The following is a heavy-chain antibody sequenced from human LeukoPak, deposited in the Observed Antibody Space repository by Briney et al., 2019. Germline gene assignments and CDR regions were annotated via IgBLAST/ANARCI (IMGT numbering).Heavy chain of an antibody. V-gene: IGHV3-30*04. CDR2: ISYDGSNK. Sequence: GRSLRLSCAASGFTFSSYAMHWVRQAPGKGLEWVAVISYDGSNKYYADSVKGRFTISRDNSKNTLYLQMNSLRAEDTAVYYCVRSMDVWGKGTTVTISS. CDR3: VRSMDV. CDR1: GFTFSSYA. J-gene: IGHJ6*04.